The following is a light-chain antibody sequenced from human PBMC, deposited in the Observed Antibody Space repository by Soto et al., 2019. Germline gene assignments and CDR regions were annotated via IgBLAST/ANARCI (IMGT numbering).Light chain of an antibody. CDR1: SSDVGSYNR. CDR3: SSYTSTSTYV. CDR2: EVS. J-gene: IGLJ1*01. Sequence: QSALTQPPSVSGSPGQSVTISCTGTSSDVGSYNRVSWYQQPPGTAPKLMIYEVSNRPSGVPDRFSGSKSGNTASLTISGLKAEDEADYYCSSYTSTSTYVFRTGTKVTVL. V-gene: IGLV2-18*02.